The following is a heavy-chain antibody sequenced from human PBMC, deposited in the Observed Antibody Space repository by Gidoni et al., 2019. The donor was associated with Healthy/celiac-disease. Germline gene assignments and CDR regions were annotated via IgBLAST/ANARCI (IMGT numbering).Heavy chain of an antibody. CDR2: SSSRSSYI. V-gene: IGHV3-21*01. CDR1: GFTFSSYS. J-gene: IGHJ4*02. D-gene: IGHD5-18*01. Sequence: EVQLVESGGGLVKPGGSLRLSCAASGFTFSSYSMNWVRQAPGKGLGWVSSSSSRSSYIYYAASVKGRFTISRDNAKNSLYLQMNSLRAEDTAVYYCARDGGYSYGYGFDYWGQGTLVTVSS. CDR3: ARDGGYSYGYGFDY.